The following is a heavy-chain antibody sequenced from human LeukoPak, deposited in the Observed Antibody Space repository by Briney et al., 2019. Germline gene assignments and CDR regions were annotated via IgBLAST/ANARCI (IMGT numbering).Heavy chain of an antibody. Sequence: SETLSLTCIVSGGSISSTTYYWGWIRQPPGKGLEWLGSIYYSGSTCYNPSLKSRVTVSADTSKNQFSLKLTSVTAADTAVYYCARDRACSNGVCSYFDYWGQGTVVTVSS. CDR2: IYYSGST. V-gene: IGHV4-39*01. CDR1: GGSISSTTYY. CDR3: ARDRACSNGVCSYFDY. J-gene: IGHJ4*02. D-gene: IGHD2-8*01.